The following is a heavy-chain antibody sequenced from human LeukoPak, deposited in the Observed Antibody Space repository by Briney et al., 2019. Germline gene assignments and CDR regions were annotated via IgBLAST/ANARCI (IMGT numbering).Heavy chain of an antibody. Sequence: LAGGSLRLSCAASGLTFSSLAMGWVRQAPGKGLEWVGDISYDGTYASYAASVRGRFTISRDNSKNTLYLQMNSLRTEDTAVYYCATESSLSNWGLGTLVTVSS. CDR2: ISYDGTYA. D-gene: IGHD2/OR15-2a*01. CDR1: GLTFSSLA. J-gene: IGHJ4*02. CDR3: ATESSLSN. V-gene: IGHV3-30*04.